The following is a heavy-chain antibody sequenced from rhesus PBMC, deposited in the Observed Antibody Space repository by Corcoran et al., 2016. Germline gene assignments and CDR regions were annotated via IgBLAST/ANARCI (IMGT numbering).Heavy chain of an antibody. V-gene: IGHV4-169*01. CDR3: ATIYSSGWLYFDY. CDR1: GGSISSSY. J-gene: IGHJ4*01. D-gene: IGHD6-31*01. Sequence: QLQLQESGPGLVKPSETLSVTCAVSGGSISSSYWSWIRQAPGKGLEWIGYIYGSGSSTNYNPSLNSRVTLSVDTSQNQLSLNLSSVTAADTAVYYCATIYSSGWLYFDYWGQGVLVTVSS. CDR2: IYGSGSST.